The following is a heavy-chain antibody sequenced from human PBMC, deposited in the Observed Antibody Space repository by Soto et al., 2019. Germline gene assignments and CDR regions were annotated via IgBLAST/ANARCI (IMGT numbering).Heavy chain of an antibody. J-gene: IGHJ6*03. D-gene: IGHD6-19*01. CDR1: GYSFTNYG. CDR2: ISAYNGNT. CDR3: ARDRGVAPPVAGNTHYYYYMDV. V-gene: IGHV1-18*01. Sequence: QDQLVQSGVEVKKPGASVKVSCKASGYSFTNYGITWVRQAPGQGFEWMGWISAYNGNTNYAQKFQGRVTLTTDASKSTAYLELRSLRSDATAVYYCARDRGVAPPVAGNTHYYYYMDVWGKGTTVTVSS.